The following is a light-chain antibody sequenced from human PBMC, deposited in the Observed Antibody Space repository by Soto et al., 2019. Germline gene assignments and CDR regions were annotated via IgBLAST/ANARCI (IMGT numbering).Light chain of an antibody. Sequence: IQLTQSPSSLSASVGDRVTITCRASQGITSYLAWYQQRPGKAPGLLIYSASTLQSGVPSRFSGSGYGTDVSLTISNLQPEDFATYYCQQLYSHPLTFGGGTKVDIK. J-gene: IGKJ4*01. CDR2: SAS. V-gene: IGKV1-9*01. CDR3: QQLYSHPLT. CDR1: QGITSY.